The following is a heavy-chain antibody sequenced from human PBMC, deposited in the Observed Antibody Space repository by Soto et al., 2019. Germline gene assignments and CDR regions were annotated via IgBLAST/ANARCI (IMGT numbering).Heavy chain of an antibody. CDR3: AKSGRSWPYYYFDY. J-gene: IGHJ4*02. Sequence: EVQLVESGGGLVQPGRSLRLSCAASGFTFDDYAMHWVRQAPGKGLEWVSGISWNSGSIGYADSVKGRFTISRDNAKNSLYLQMNSLRAEDTALYYCAKSGRSWPYYYFDYWGQGPWSPSPQ. D-gene: IGHD2-15*01. CDR2: ISWNSGSI. CDR1: GFTFDDYA. V-gene: IGHV3-9*01.